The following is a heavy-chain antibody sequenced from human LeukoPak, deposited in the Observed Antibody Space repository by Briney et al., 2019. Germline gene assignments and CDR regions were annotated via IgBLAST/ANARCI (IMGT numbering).Heavy chain of an antibody. CDR1: GASISSGDFY. CDR3: ARYDYGSGLGRGLSGMDV. D-gene: IGHD3-10*01. CDR2: IYYSGNT. Sequence: PSETLSLTCSVSGASISSGDFYCSWIRQPPGKGLEWIGNIYYSGNTYYNPSLKSRTTMSVDTSKNQCYLKLSSVTAADTALHYCARYDYGSGLGRGLSGMDVWGQGTTVTVSS. J-gene: IGHJ6*02. V-gene: IGHV4-30-4*01.